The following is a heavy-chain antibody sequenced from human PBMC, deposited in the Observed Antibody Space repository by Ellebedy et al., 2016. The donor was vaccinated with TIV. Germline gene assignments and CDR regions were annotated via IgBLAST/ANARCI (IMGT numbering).Heavy chain of an antibody. CDR2: IYSAGST. CDR3: ARVDRGLAFDI. J-gene: IGHJ3*02. V-gene: IGHV3-53*01. Sequence: GGSLRLSCAASGFSVSSNYMSWVRQAPGKGLEWASFIYSAGSTYYADSVKGRFTISRDNSKSTVYLQMNSLRAEDTAVYYCARVDRGLAFDIWGQGTMVTVSS. CDR1: GFSVSSNY. D-gene: IGHD3-16*01.